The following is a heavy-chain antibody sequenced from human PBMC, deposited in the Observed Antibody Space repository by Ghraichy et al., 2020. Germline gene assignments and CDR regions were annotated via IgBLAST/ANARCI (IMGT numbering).Heavy chain of an antibody. D-gene: IGHD1-26*01. J-gene: IGHJ4*02. CDR2: TFYRSKWNN. V-gene: IGHV6-1*01. CDR3: ARGRHSGLDS. Sequence: SQTLSLTCAISGDSVFRNDGAWNWIRQSPSRGLEWLGRTFYRSKWNNDYTFFVKSRMTINLDTSKNQFFLQLNSVTPEDTAINYCARGRHSGLDSWGQGTLVTVSS. CDR1: GDSVFRNDGA.